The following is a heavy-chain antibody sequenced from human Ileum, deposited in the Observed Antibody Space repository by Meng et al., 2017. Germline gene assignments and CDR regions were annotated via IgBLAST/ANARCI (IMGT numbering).Heavy chain of an antibody. CDR3: ARDPASRVPIDS. V-gene: IGHV3-7*01. J-gene: IGHJ4*02. D-gene: IGHD2-2*01. Sequence: GESLKISCVVSGFTFSNYWMSWVRQAPGKGPEWVAHIKADGSEIYYADSVKGRFTISRDNAKNSFYMQMNSLRADDTAMYYCARDPASRVPIDSWGQGILVTVSS. CDR1: GFTFSNYW. CDR2: IKADGSEI.